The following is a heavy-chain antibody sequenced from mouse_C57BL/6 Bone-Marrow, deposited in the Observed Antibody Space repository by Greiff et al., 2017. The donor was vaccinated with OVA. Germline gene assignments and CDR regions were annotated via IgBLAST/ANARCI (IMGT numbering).Heavy chain of an antibody. CDR2: IYPSDSET. D-gene: IGHD1-1*01. V-gene: IGHV1-61*01. CDR3: ARSGYYGSSFLFAY. J-gene: IGHJ3*01. Sequence: QVQLKQPGAELVRPGSSVKLSCKASGYTFTSYWMDWVKQRPGQGLEWIGNIYPSDSETHYNQKFKDKATLNVDKSSSTAYMQLSSLTSEDSAVYYCARSGYYGSSFLFAYWGQGTLVTVSA. CDR1: GYTFTSYW.